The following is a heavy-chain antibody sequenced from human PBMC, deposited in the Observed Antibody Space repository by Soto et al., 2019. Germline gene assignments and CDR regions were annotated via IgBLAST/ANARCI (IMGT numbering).Heavy chain of an antibody. Sequence: QVQLQESGPGLVKPSETLSLTCTVSGGSISSYYWSWIRQPPGKGLEWIGYIYYSGSTNYNPSLKSRVTISVDTSKNQFSLKLSSVTAADTAVYYCARCQLPRRLGAFDIWGQGTMVTVSS. D-gene: IGHD1-7*01. CDR3: ARCQLPRRLGAFDI. CDR1: GGSISSYY. J-gene: IGHJ3*02. CDR2: IYYSGST. V-gene: IGHV4-59*08.